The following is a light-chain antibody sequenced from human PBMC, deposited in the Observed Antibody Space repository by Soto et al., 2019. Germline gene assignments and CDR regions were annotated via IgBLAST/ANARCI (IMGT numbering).Light chain of an antibody. J-gene: IGLJ2*01. CDR1: SSDVGGYDY. CDR2: AVT. V-gene: IGLV2-14*03. Sequence: QSVLTQPASVSGSPGQSITISCTGSSSDVGGYDYVCWYQQYPGKAPKLIIYAVTDRPSGVSNRFSGSKSGNTASLIISGLQAEDEADYYCSSYTTSSTLVFGGGTKLTVL. CDR3: SSYTTSSTLV.